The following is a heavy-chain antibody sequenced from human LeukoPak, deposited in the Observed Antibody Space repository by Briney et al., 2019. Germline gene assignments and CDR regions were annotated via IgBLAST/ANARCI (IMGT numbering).Heavy chain of an antibody. J-gene: IGHJ5*02. CDR1: GGTFSSYA. D-gene: IGHD3-9*01. CDR2: IIPIFGTA. CDR3: ARAEDQGRYFDWLPGFAP. Sequence: ASVKVSCKASGGTFSSYAISWVRQAPGQGLEWMGGIIPIFGTAIYAQKWQGRVTITADESTSTAYMELRSLRSEDTAIYYCARAEDQGRYFDWLPGFAPWGQGALVIVSS. V-gene: IGHV1-69*13.